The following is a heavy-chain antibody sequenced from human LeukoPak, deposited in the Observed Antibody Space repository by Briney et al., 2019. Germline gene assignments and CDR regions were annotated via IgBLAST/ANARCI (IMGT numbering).Heavy chain of an antibody. CDR2: IIPIFGTA. V-gene: IGHV1-69*05. CDR3: ASVGQLVAAFDI. Sequence: PLASVKVSCKASGGTFSSYAISWVRQAPGQGLEWMGGIIPIFGTANYAQKFQGRVTITTDESTSTAYMELSSLISEDTAVYYCASVGQLVAAFDIWGQGTMVTVSP. D-gene: IGHD6-6*01. CDR1: GGTFSSYA. J-gene: IGHJ3*02.